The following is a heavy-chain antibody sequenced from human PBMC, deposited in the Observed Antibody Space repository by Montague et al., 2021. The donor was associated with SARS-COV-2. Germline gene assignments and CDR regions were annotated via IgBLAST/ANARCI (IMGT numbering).Heavy chain of an antibody. V-gene: IGHV4-39*07. CDR1: GGQFIRSSHY. Sequence: SETLSLTCSVSGGQFIRSSHYWAWIRQAPGRGLEWIGNIYFSGSTNSNPSLRSRLTLSLAMLRAQFSLELRAVTASDTALYYCARAYRGVPDWDCFDSWGQGLLVAVSS. CDR2: IYFSGST. CDR3: ARAYRGVPDWDCFDS. D-gene: IGHD3-9*01. J-gene: IGHJ4*02.